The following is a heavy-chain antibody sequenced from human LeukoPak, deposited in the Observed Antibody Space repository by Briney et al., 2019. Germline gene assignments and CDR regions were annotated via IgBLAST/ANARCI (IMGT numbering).Heavy chain of an antibody. J-gene: IGHJ5*02. D-gene: IGHD2-15*01. V-gene: IGHV3-23*01. CDR3: AKGGYTTWFDP. CDR2: IRSNGGDT. Sequence: GGSLRLSCAASGFTFREYSMSWVRQAPGKGLEWVSNIRSNGGDTYYTDSVKGRFTISRDNSKDTLYLEMNSLRAGDTAVYYCAKGGYTTWFDPWGQGTLVTVSS. CDR1: GFTFREYS.